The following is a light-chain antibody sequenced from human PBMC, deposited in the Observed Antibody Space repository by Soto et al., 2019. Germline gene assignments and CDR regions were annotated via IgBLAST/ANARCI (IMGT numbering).Light chain of an antibody. J-gene: IGLJ1*01. CDR2: EVS. CDR1: SSDVGSYNL. Sequence: HCELNQPASGSGFAVQGLTIFCTGTSSDVGSYNLVSWYQQHPGKAPKLMIYEVSKRPSGVSNRFSGSKSGNTASLTISGLQAEDEADYYCCSYAGSSTPLIFGTGTKVTVL. CDR3: CSYAGSSTPLI. V-gene: IGLV2-23*02.